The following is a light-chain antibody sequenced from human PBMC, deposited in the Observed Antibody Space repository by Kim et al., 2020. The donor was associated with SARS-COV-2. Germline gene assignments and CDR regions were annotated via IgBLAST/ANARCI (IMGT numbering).Light chain of an antibody. J-gene: IGKJ4*01. V-gene: IGKV1-5*03. CDR3: QQHISYPLT. CDR1: QSISSS. CDR2: KAF. Sequence: ASVGDRVTITCRASQSISSSLAWYQQKPGKAPKLLIYKAFSLQSGVPSRFSGSGSETEFTLTISSLQPDDFATYYCQQHISYPLTFGGGTKVDIK.